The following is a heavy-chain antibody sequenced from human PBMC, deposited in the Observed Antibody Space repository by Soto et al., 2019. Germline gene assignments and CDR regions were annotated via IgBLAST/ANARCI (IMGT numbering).Heavy chain of an antibody. J-gene: IGHJ4*02. D-gene: IGHD3-22*01. CDR3: AKVVVPPSRGYYFDY. CDR1: GFTFSAYA. Sequence: EVQLLGSGGGLVQPGGSLRLSCEASGFTFSAYAMSRVRQAPGKGLEWVSALTDNGGGTYYPASVKGRFTVARDNFKNTLYRQMNSLRAEDTGIYYCAKVVVPPSRGYYFDYWGQGALVTVSS. CDR2: LTDNGGGT. V-gene: IGHV3-23*01.